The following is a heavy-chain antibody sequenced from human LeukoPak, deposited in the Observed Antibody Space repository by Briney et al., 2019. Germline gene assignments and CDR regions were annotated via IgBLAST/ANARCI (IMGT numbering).Heavy chain of an antibody. J-gene: IGHJ4*02. CDR2: IWYDGSNK. CDR3: ARAGYSSSWYNLLDY. CDR1: GFTFNTYG. D-gene: IGHD6-13*01. V-gene: IGHV3-33*01. Sequence: GGSLRLSCAASGFTFNTYGMHWVRQAPGKGLEWMAVIWYDGSNKYYADSVKGRFTISRDDSENTLYLQMNSLRAEDTAVYYCARAGYSSSWYNLLDYWGQGTLVTVSS.